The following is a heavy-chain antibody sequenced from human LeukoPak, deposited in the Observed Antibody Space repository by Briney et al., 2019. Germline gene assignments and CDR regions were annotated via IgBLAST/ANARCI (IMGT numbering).Heavy chain of an antibody. CDR3: ARALTTVTPEAGDY. D-gene: IGHD4-17*01. CDR2: INPNTGGT. Sequence: ASVKVSCKASGYTFTGHYMHWVRQAPGQGPEWMGCINPNTGGTLYAQKFQDRVTMTRDTFISTAYMELSRLASDDTAIYYCARALTTVTPEAGDYWGQGTLVTVSS. J-gene: IGHJ4*02. V-gene: IGHV1-2*02. CDR1: GYTFTGHY.